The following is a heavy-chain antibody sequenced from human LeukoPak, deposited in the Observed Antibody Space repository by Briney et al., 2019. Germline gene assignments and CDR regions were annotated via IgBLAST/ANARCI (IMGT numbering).Heavy chain of an antibody. CDR1: GFTFSDYY. J-gene: IGHJ4*02. CDR2: IHHDGNAI. D-gene: IGHD3-22*01. V-gene: IGHV3-11*01. Sequence: PGGSLRLSCAASGFTFSDYYMSWIRQAPGKGLEWVSYIHHDGNAIYYADSVKGRFTISRDNAKKSLYLQMNSLKTEDTAVYYCTRLYYDSSGYLLLGHWGQGTLVTVSS. CDR3: TRLYYDSSGYLLLGH.